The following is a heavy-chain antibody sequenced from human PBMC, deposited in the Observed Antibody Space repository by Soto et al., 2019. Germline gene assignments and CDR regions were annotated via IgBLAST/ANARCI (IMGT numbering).Heavy chain of an antibody. Sequence: QVQLVQSGAEVKKPGSSVKVSCKASRGTFSSYTISWVRQAPGQGREWLGRIIPILGIANYAQKFQGRITITADIPTSTAYMELSSLRSEDTAVYYCARNYDILTGYSAPFDYWGQGTLVTVSS. V-gene: IGHV1-69*02. CDR3: ARNYDILTGYSAPFDY. J-gene: IGHJ4*02. D-gene: IGHD3-9*01. CDR1: RGTFSSYT. CDR2: IIPILGIA.